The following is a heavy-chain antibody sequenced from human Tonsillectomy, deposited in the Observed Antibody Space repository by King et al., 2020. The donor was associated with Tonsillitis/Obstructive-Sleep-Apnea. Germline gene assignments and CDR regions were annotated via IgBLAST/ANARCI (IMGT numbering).Heavy chain of an antibody. CDR2: IYYSGST. J-gene: IGHJ4*02. CDR3: ARASGYSSSRVFDY. V-gene: IGHV4-59*01. D-gene: IGHD6-13*01. CDR1: GGSISSYY. Sequence: VQLQESGPGLVKPSETLSLTCTVSGGSISSYYWSWLRQPPGKGLGWIGYIYYSGSTNYNPSLKSRVTISVATSTNQFSLKLSSGTAADTAVYYCARASGYSSSRVFDYWGQGTLVTVSS.